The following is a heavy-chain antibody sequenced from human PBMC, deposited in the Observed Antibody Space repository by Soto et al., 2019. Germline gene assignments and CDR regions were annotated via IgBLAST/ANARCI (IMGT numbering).Heavy chain of an antibody. V-gene: IGHV3-74*03. D-gene: IGHD3-10*01. CDR1: GLTFRTYW. J-gene: IGHJ4*02. CDR3: EIRPGSSTGGDY. Sequence: EVQLVESGGGLVQPGGSLRLSCAASGLTFRTYWVIWVRQAPGKGLVWVSRVYNDGDTTMHAASVTGRFTISRDNAKNPVYLQMSGLRVEETAMYYCEIRPGSSTGGDYWGQGTLVTVSS. CDR2: VYNDGDTT.